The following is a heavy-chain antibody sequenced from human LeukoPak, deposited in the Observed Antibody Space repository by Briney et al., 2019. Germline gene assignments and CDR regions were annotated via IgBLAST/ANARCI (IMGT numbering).Heavy chain of an antibody. J-gene: IGHJ4*02. CDR2: INSDGSST. Sequence: PGGSLRLSCAASGFTFSSYWMHWVRHAPGKGLVWVSRINSDGSSTSYADSVKGRFTISRDNAKNTLYLQMNSLRAEDTAVYYCARGMELVVVAATDFDYWGQGTLVTVSS. V-gene: IGHV3-74*01. CDR1: GFTFSSYW. CDR3: ARGMELVVVAATDFDY. D-gene: IGHD2-15*01.